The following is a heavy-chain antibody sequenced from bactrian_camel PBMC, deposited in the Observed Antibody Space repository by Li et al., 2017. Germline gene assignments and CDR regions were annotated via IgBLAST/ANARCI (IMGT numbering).Heavy chain of an antibody. CDR1: GVTYTSLC. Sequence: HVQLVESGGGSVQAGGSLRLSCAASGVTYTSLCMAWFRQAPGKEREGVAFLDSDGTTIYAAAAKGRFTVSRDNAKNTLYLQMSTLQPEDTAMCYCAARVALPVAGDNWRLARLYNYWGQGTQVTVS. J-gene: IGHJ4*01. CDR3: AARVALPVAGDNWRLARLYNY. V-gene: IGHV3S26*01. CDR2: LDSDGTT. D-gene: IGHD8*01.